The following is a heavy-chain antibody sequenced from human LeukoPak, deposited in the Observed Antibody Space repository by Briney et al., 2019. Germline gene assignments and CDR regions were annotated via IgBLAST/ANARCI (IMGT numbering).Heavy chain of an antibody. CDR1: GYTFTSYD. CDR3: ARGRMTTVIDYINGEYYFDY. Sequence: ASVKVSCKASGYTFTSYDINWVRQATGQGLEWMGWMNPNSGNTGYAQKFQGRVTVTRNTSISTAYMELSSLRSEDTAVYYCARGRMTTVIDYINGEYYFDYWGQGTLVTVSS. D-gene: IGHD4-17*01. CDR2: MNPNSGNT. V-gene: IGHV1-8*01. J-gene: IGHJ4*02.